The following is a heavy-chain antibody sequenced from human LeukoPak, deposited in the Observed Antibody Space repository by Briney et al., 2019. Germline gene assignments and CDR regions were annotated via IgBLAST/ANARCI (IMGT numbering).Heavy chain of an antibody. D-gene: IGHD6-13*01. CDR3: ARLVGSSSPADY. CDR2: ISSSSSYI. J-gene: IGHJ4*02. Sequence: GGSLRLSGAASGFTSSSYSMNWVRQAPGKGLEWVSSISSSSSYIYYADSVKGRFTISRDNAKNSLYLQMNSLRAEDTAVYYCARLVGSSSPADYWGQGTLVTVSS. V-gene: IGHV3-21*01. CDR1: GFTSSSYS.